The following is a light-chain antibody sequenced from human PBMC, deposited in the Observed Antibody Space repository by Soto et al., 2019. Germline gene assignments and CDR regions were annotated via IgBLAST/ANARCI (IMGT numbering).Light chain of an antibody. J-gene: IGKJ1*01. Sequence: DIQMAQSPSTLSASVGDRVTITCRASQNIDSWLAWYQHKPGKAAKVLIYDASSLETGVPSRFSGSGSGTEFSLTIISLRPDDFATYYCQQYDTYPMTFGQGTKVDI. CDR1: QNIDSW. CDR3: QQYDTYPMT. V-gene: IGKV1-5*01. CDR2: DAS.